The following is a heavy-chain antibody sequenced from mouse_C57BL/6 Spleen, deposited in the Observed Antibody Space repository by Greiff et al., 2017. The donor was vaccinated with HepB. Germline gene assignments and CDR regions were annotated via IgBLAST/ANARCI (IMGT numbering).Heavy chain of an antibody. V-gene: IGHV1-52*01. J-gene: IGHJ2*01. CDR3: ARIYGSSYYYFDY. D-gene: IGHD1-1*01. CDR2: IDPSDSET. CDR1: GYTFTSYW. Sequence: QVQLKQPGAELVRPGSSVKLSCKASGYTFTSYWMHWVKQRPIQGLEWIGNIDPSDSETHYNQKFKDKATLTVDKSSSTAYMQLSSLTSEESAVYYCARIYGSSYYYFDYWGQGTTLTVSS.